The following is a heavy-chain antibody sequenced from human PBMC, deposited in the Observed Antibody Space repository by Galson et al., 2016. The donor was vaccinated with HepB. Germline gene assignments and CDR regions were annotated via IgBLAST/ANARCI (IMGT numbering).Heavy chain of an antibody. Sequence: TLSLTCTVSGRSISIGDYYWSWIRPHPGKGLEWIRYIYYRGSTYYNPSLKSRITISVDTSKNQFSLKLSSVTAADTAVYYCARTGQTSLLFHSWGQGTLVTVSS. J-gene: IGHJ5*02. CDR1: GRSISIGDYY. V-gene: IGHV4-31*03. D-gene: IGHD2-15*01. CDR3: ARTGQTSLLFHS. CDR2: IYYRGST.